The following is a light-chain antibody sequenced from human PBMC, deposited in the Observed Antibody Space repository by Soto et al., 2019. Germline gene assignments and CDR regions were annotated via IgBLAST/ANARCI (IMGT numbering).Light chain of an antibody. V-gene: IGKV3-15*01. CDR1: QGIGNT. J-gene: IGKJ4*01. CDR3: QQYESYSPLT. Sequence: EIVITQSPATLSLSPGDGATLSCISSQGIGNTLAWYQQKPGQTPRLLIYAASTRATGIPARFSGSGSGTEFTLTIAGLQPEDFATYYCQQYESYSPLTFGGGTKVDIK. CDR2: AAS.